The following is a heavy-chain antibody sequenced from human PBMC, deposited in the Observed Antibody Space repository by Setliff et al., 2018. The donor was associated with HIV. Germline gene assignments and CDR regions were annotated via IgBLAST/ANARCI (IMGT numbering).Heavy chain of an antibody. J-gene: IGHJ4*02. CDR3: TTNLYTSRWSTRDY. Sequence: PGGSLRLSCVASGFTFSSYGMHWVRQAPGKGLEWVAFILHDGSDKDCSDSVKGRFTISRDNSKNTLYLQMNSRRTKDTAVYYCTTNLYTSRWSTRDYWGQEPLVTVSS. CDR1: GFTFSSYG. CDR2: ILHDGSDK. V-gene: IGHV3-30*02. D-gene: IGHD2-8*01.